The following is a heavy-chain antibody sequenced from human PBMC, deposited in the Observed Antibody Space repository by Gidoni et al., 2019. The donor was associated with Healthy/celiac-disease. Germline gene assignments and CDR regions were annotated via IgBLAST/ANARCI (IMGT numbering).Heavy chain of an antibody. CDR2: ISYDGSNK. CDR1: GFTFSSYA. J-gene: IGHJ4*02. D-gene: IGHD3-10*01. Sequence: QVQLVESGGGVVQPGRSLRLSCAASGFTFSSYAMHWVRQAPGKGLEWVAVISYDGSNKYYADSVKGRFTISRDNSKNTLYLQMNSLRAEDTAVYYCARDYYGSGSYYSFDYWGQGTLVTVSS. CDR3: ARDYYGSGSYYSFDY. V-gene: IGHV3-30-3*01.